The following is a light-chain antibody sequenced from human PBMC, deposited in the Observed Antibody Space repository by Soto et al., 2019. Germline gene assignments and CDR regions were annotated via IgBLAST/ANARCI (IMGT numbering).Light chain of an antibody. CDR2: GAS. Sequence: EIELTQSPGTLSLSPGDRATLSCRASQSVSSSYLAWYQQKPGQAPRLLIYGASSRATGLPDRFGGSGSGTYFTLTISRLEPEDFALYYCQQYGSSPTFGQGTKLEIK. CDR1: QSVSSSY. V-gene: IGKV3-20*01. CDR3: QQYGSSPT. J-gene: IGKJ2*01.